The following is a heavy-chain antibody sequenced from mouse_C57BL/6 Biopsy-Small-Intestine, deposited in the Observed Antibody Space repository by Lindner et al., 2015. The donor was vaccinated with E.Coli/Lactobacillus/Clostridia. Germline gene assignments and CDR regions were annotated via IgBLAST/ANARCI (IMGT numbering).Heavy chain of an antibody. J-gene: IGHJ3*01. CDR3: ATTGTEGFAY. Sequence: VQLQESGEALVKPGGSLKLSCAASGFTFSSYAMSWVRQTPEKRLEWVATISDGGSYTYYPDNVKGRFTISRDNAKNNLYLQMSHLKSEDTAMYYCATTGTEGFAYWGQGTLVTVSA. V-gene: IGHV5-4*01. CDR1: GFTFSSYA. D-gene: IGHD4-1*02. CDR2: ISDGGSYT.